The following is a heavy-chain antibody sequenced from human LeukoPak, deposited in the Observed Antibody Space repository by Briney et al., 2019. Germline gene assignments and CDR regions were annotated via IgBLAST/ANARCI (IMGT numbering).Heavy chain of an antibody. CDR2: ISGSGGST. Sequence: PGGSLILSCAVSGISLSNYGMSWVRQAPGKGLEWVAGISGSGGSTNYADSVKGRFTISRDNPKNTLYLQMNRLRAEDTAVYFCAKRGVVIRVILVGFHKEAYYFDSWGQGALVTVSS. J-gene: IGHJ4*02. V-gene: IGHV3-23*01. CDR1: GISLSNYG. CDR3: AKRGVVIRVILVGFHKEAYYFDS. D-gene: IGHD3-22*01.